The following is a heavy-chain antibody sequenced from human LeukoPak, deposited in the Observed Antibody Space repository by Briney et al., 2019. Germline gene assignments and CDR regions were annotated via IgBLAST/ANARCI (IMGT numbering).Heavy chain of an antibody. V-gene: IGHV4-61*01. CDR2: IYNSGST. J-gene: IGHJ4*02. D-gene: IGHD3-10*01. CDR1: GGSVSSGNYY. CDR3: ARSFGETYFDY. Sequence: PSETLSLTCTVSGGSVSSGNYYWSWIRQPPGKGLEWIGYIYNSGSTNYNPSLKSRVTISVDTSKNQFSLKLTSVAAADTAVYYCARSFGETYFDYWGQGILVTVSS.